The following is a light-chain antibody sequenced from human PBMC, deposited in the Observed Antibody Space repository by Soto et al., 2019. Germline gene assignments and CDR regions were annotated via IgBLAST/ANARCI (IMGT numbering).Light chain of an antibody. V-gene: IGKV1-5*01. J-gene: IGKJ4*01. CDR2: DAS. CDR1: QSISSW. CDR3: QQYNTYSSLT. Sequence: DIQLTQSPSFLSASVGDRVTITCRASQSISSWLAWYQQKPGKAPKLLIYDASSLESGVPSRFSGSGSGTEFTLTISSLQPDDFATYYCQQYNTYSSLTFGGGTKVDIK.